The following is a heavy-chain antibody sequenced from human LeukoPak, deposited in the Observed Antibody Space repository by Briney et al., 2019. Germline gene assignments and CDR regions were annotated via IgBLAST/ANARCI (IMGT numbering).Heavy chain of an antibody. D-gene: IGHD3-10*01. CDR2: IYHSGST. CDR3: ARYGSGSYYRPNSFDY. CDR1: GYSISSGYY. V-gene: IGHV4-38-2*02. Sequence: SETLSLTCTVSGYSISSGYYWGWIRQSPGKGLEWIGSIYHSGSTYYNPSLKSRVTISVDTSKNQFSLKLSSVTAADTAVYYCARYGSGSYYRPNSFDYWGQGTLVTVSS. J-gene: IGHJ4*02.